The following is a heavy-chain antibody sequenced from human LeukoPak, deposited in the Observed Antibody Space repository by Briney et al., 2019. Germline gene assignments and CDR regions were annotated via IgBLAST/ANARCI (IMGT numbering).Heavy chain of an antibody. CDR2: IKYNGRNN. CDR3: AKDSPIYYIDY. J-gene: IGHJ4*02. V-gene: IGHV3-30*02. Sequence: PGGSLRLSCAASGFTLSSNGMHWVRQAPGKGRGWVSCIKYNGRNNYYADSVKGRFTISRDSSKNTLSLQMNSLRDEDTAVYYCAKDSPIYYIDYWGQGTLVTVSS. CDR1: GFTLSSNG. D-gene: IGHD3-10*01.